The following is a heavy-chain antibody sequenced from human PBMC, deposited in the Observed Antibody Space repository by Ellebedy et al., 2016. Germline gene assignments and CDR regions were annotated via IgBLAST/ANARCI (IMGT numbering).Heavy chain of an antibody. V-gene: IGHV4-59*01. CDR1: GGSISSYY. CDR2: IYYSGST. CDR3: ARDGYGYYDSKGWFDP. D-gene: IGHD3-22*01. Sequence: SETLSLTCTVSGGSISSYYWSWIRQPPGKGLEWIGYIYYSGSTNYNPSLKSRVTISVDTSKNQFSLKLSSVTAADTAVYYCARDGYGYYDSKGWFDPWGQGTLVTVSS. J-gene: IGHJ5*02.